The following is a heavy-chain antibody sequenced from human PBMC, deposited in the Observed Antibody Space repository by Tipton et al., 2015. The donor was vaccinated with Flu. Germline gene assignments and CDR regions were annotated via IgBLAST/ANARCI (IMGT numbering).Heavy chain of an antibody. J-gene: IGHJ5*02. D-gene: IGHD3-10*01. CDR2: IYYSGST. Sequence: TLSLTCTVSGGSISSYYWSWIRQPPGKGLEWIGYIYYSGSTNYNPSLKSRVTISVDTSKNQFSLKLSSVTAADTAMYYCATNYYGSGRYGLSWGQGTLVTVSS. CDR1: GGSISSYY. V-gene: IGHV4-59*08. CDR3: ATNYYGSGRYGLS.